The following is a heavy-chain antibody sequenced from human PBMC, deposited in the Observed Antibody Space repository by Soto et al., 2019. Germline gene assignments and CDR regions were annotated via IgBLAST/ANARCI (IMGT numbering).Heavy chain of an antibody. CDR3: ARNIANWWNSGMDV. CDR1: GFTFSDYW. CDR2: IKQDGTTK. J-gene: IGHJ6*02. Sequence: EVQLVESGGALVQPGGSLRLSCVGSGFTFSDYWMSWVRQAPGMGPEWVANIKQDGTTKYSVDSTKGRFTISRDNAKNSLLLQINSLSLDDTAVYYFARNIANWWNSGMDVWGQGTTVTVS. D-gene: IGHD2-8*02. V-gene: IGHV3-7*03.